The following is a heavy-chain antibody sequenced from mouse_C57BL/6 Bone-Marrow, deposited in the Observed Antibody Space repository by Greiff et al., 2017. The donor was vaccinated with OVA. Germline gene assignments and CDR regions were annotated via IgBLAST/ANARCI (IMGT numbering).Heavy chain of an antibody. CDR2: ISDGGSYT. Sequence: EVKLVESGGGLVKPGGSLKLSCAASGFTFSSYAMSWVRQTPEKRLEWVATISDGGSYTYYPDNVKGRFTISRDNAKNNLYLQMSHLKSEDTAMYYCARDRGNYEGVSYYFDYWGQGTTLTVSS. CDR3: ARDRGNYEGVSYYFDY. V-gene: IGHV5-4*01. D-gene: IGHD2-1*01. J-gene: IGHJ2*01. CDR1: GFTFSSYA.